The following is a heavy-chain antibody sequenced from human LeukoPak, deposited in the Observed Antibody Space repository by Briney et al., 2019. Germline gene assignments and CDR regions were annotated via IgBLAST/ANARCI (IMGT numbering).Heavy chain of an antibody. Sequence: GGSLRLSCAASGFTFSSYAMHWVRQAPGKGLEYVSAISSNGGSTYYANSVEGRFTISRDNSKNTLYLQMGSLRAEDMAVYYCARDKGGAVAAFDIWGQGTMVTVSS. CDR1: GFTFSSYA. J-gene: IGHJ3*02. CDR3: ARDKGGAVAAFDI. D-gene: IGHD6-19*01. V-gene: IGHV3-64*01. CDR2: ISSNGGST.